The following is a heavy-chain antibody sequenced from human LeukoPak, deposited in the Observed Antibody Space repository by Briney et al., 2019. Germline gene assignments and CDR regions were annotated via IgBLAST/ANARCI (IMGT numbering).Heavy chain of an antibody. Sequence: SGGSLRLSCAASGFTFSNAWMSWVRQAPGKGLEWVGRIKSKTDGGTTDYAAPVKGRFTISRDDSKNTLYLQMNSLKTEDTAVYYCTTDINYDSSAPGAYWGQGTLVTVSS. J-gene: IGHJ4*02. V-gene: IGHV3-15*01. D-gene: IGHD3-22*01. CDR1: GFTFSNAW. CDR2: IKSKTDGGTT. CDR3: TTDINYDSSAPGAY.